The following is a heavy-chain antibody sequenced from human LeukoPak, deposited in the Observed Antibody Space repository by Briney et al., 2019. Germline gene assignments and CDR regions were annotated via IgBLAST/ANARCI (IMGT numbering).Heavy chain of an antibody. J-gene: IGHJ4*02. CDR2: IYYSGST. D-gene: IGHD6-13*01. Sequence: PSETLSLTCTVSGGSISSGSYYWGWIRQAPGKGLEWIGSIYYSGSTYYNSSPKSRVTIFADTSKNQFSLKLGSVTAADTAVYYCARQGYSSSWALDYWGQGTLVTVSS. CDR3: ARQGYSSSWALDY. CDR1: GGSISSGSYY. V-gene: IGHV4-39*01.